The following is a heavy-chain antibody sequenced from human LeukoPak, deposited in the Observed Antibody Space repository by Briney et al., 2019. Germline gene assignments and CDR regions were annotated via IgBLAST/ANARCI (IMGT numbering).Heavy chain of an antibody. CDR3: ARGRLGRFLEWLKPHPYFDY. V-gene: IGHV1-18*03. CDR1: GYTFTSYG. J-gene: IGHJ4*02. D-gene: IGHD3-3*01. Sequence: VASVKVSCKASGYTFTSYGISWVRQAPGQGLEWMGWISAYNGNTNYAQKLQGRVTMTTDTSTSTAYMELSSLRSEDMAVYYCARGRLGRFLEWLKPHPYFDYWGQGTLVTVSS. CDR2: ISAYNGNT.